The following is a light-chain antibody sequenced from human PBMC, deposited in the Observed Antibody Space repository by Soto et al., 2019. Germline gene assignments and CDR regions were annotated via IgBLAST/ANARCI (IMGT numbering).Light chain of an antibody. Sequence: QSVLTQPPSASGTPGQRVTISCSGSSSNIGSNYVYWYQQLPGTAPKLLIYRNNQRPSGVPDRFSGSKSGTSASLSITGPQAEEGADYYCQSYDPGRGVYVFGTGPKV. CDR1: SSNIGSNY. V-gene: IGLV1-47*01. J-gene: IGLJ1*01. CDR2: RNN. CDR3: QSYDPGRGVYV.